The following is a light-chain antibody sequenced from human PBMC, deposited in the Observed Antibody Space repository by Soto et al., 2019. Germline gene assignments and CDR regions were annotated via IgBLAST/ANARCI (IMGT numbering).Light chain of an antibody. V-gene: IGKV3-20*01. CDR1: ESVTDY. Sequence: EIVLTQSPATLSLSPGERGTLSCRASESVTDYLAWYQQKPGQAPRLLVYGAFKRATGIPDRFSGSGSGTDFTLTISRMEPEDFAVYCCQQYGSSPRTFGQGTKVDIK. J-gene: IGKJ1*01. CDR3: QQYGSSPRT. CDR2: GAF.